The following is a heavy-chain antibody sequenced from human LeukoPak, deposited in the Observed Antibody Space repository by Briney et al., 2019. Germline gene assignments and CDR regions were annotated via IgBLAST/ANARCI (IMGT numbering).Heavy chain of an antibody. D-gene: IGHD3-10*01. J-gene: IGHJ5*02. CDR2: IIPILGIA. V-gene: IGHV1-69*04. CDR3: ARDSLRGDNWFDP. CDR1: GGTFSSYA. Sequence: SVKVSCKASGGTFSSYAISWVRQAPGQGLEWMGRIIPILGIANYAQKFQGRVTITADKSTSTAYMELSSLRSEDTAVYYCARDSLRGDNWFDPWGQGTLVTVSS.